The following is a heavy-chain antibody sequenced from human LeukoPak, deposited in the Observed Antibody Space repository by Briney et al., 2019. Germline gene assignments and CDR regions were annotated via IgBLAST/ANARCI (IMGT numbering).Heavy chain of an antibody. CDR1: GFTLISFS. CDR3: ARTAYCGGDCSVSRFDY. V-gene: IGHV3-21*01. CDR2: ISSSGNYI. Sequence: GGSLRLSCAASGFTLISFSMNWVRQAPGKGLEWVSSISSSGNYIYYADSVQGRFTISRDNAKNSLYLQMNTLRAEDTAVYYCARTAYCGGDCSVSRFDYWGQGTLVTVSS. D-gene: IGHD2-21*02. J-gene: IGHJ4*02.